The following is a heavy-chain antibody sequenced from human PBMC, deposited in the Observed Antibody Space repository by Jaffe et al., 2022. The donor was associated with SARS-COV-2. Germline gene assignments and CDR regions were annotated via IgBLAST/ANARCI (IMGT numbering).Heavy chain of an antibody. CDR1: GGSISSSSYY. CDR2: IYYSGST. CDR3: ARRKVGVAAAGTYYFDY. J-gene: IGHJ4*02. Sequence: QLQLQESGPGLVKPSETLSLTCTVSGGSISSSSYYWGWIRQPPGKGLEWIGSIYYSGSTYYNPSLKSRVTISVDTSKNQFSLKLSSVTAADTAVYYCARRKVGVAAAGTYYFDYWGQGTLVTVSS. D-gene: IGHD6-13*01. V-gene: IGHV4-39*01.